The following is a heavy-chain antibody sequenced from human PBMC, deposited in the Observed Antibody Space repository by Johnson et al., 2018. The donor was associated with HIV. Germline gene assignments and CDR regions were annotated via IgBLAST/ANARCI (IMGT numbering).Heavy chain of an antibody. CDR1: GFTFSSYD. D-gene: IGHD1-26*01. V-gene: IGHV3-13*01. J-gene: IGHJ3*02. Sequence: VQLVESGGGLVQPGGSLRLSCAASGFTFSSYDMHWARQATGKGLEWVSAIGTAGDTYYPGSVKGRFTISRENDKNSLYLQMNSLRAGDTAVYYCARAGVGAGAFDIWGQGTMVTVSS. CDR3: ARAGVGAGAFDI. CDR2: IGTAGDT.